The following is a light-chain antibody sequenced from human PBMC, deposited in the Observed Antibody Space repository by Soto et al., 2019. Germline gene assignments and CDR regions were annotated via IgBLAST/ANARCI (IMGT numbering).Light chain of an antibody. J-gene: IGKJ2*01. Sequence: EIVMTQSPATLSVSPGERATLSCRASQSVSSNLAWYQQKPGQAPRLLIYGASTRATGIPARFSCSGSGTEFTLTISSLQSEDFAVYYCQQYNNWRGTFGQGTKLEIK. CDR2: GAS. CDR3: QQYNNWRGT. CDR1: QSVSSN. V-gene: IGKV3-15*01.